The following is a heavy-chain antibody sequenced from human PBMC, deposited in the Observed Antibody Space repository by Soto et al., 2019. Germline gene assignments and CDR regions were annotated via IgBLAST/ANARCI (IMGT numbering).Heavy chain of an antibody. D-gene: IGHD3-22*01. V-gene: IGHV3-21*01. CDR1: GFIFSDYN. CDR2: IRGSSTYI. J-gene: IGHJ4*02. CDR3: ARDRQDPSRYYSDY. Sequence: GGSLRLSCAASGFIFSDYNMNWVRQAPGKGLEWVSSIRGSSTYIYYADSLKGRFTISRDNAKTSLYLQLNSLRAEDTGVYFCARDRQDPSRYYSDYWGRGARVTVSS.